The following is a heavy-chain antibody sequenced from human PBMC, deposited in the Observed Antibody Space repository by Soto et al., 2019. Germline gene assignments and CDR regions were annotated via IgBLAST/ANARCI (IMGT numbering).Heavy chain of an antibody. CDR1: GGSISSYY. CDR2: IYYSGST. D-gene: IGHD5-12*01. J-gene: IGHJ6*03. Sequence: SETLSLTWTVSGGSISSYYWIWIRQPPGKGLEWIGYIYYSGSTNYNPSLKSRVTISVDTSKNQFSLKLSSVTAADTAVYYCARYFGHSGYDSGYYYYMDVWGKGTTVTVSS. V-gene: IGHV4-59*01. CDR3: ARYFGHSGYDSGYYYYMDV.